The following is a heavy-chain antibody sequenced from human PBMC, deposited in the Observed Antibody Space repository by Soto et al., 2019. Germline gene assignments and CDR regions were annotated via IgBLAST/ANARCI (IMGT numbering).Heavy chain of an antibody. D-gene: IGHD3-10*01. J-gene: IGHJ5*02. V-gene: IGHV3-23*01. CDR1: GFTFSSYA. CDR3: AKRVRGVINTWFDP. Sequence: GALRLSCAASGFTFSSYAMSWVRQAPGKGLEWVSAISGSGGSTYYADSVKGRFTISRDNSKNTLYLQMNSLRAEDTAVYYCAKRVRGVINTWFDPWGQGTLVTVS. CDR2: ISGSGGST.